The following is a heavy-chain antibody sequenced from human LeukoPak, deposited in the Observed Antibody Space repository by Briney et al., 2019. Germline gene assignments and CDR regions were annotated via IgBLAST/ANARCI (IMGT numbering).Heavy chain of an antibody. Sequence: ASVKVSCKASGYTFTGYYMHWVRQAPGQGLEWMGWINPNSGGTNYAQKFQGWVTMTRDTSISTAYMELSRLRSGDTAVYYCARAGAAAGTLRRVYYYYGMDAWGQGTTVTVSS. CDR2: INPNSGGT. CDR3: ARAGAAAGTLRRVYYYYGMDA. CDR1: GYTFTGYY. V-gene: IGHV1-2*04. D-gene: IGHD6-13*01. J-gene: IGHJ6*02.